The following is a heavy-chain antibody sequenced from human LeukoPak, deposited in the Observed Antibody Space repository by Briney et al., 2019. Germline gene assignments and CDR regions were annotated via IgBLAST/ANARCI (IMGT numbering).Heavy chain of an antibody. CDR3: AKDSGQYDFWSGYPWFDP. CDR1: GFTFGTYA. CDR2: ISGGGGST. V-gene: IGHV3-23*01. J-gene: IGHJ5*02. D-gene: IGHD3-3*01. Sequence: PGGSLRLSCAASGFTFGTYAMSWVRQAPGKGLEWVSAISGGGGSTYYAVSVKGRFTISRDNSKNTLSLQMNSLRAEDTAVYYCAKDSGQYDFWSGYPWFDPWGQGTLVTVSS.